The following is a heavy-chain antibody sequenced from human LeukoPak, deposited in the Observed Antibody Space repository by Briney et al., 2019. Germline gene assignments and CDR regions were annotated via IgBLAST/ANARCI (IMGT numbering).Heavy chain of an antibody. CDR2: ISYDGSNK. CDR3: TKVTSHYDSSGYWSSGYFDY. D-gene: IGHD3-22*01. J-gene: IGHJ4*02. Sequence: GGSLRLSCAASGFTFSSYAMHWVRQAPGKGLEWVAVISYDGSNKYYADSVKGRFTISRDNSKNTLYLQMNSLRAEDTAVYYCTKVTSHYDSSGYWSSGYFDYWGQGTLVTVSS. CDR1: GFTFSSYA. V-gene: IGHV3-30-3*01.